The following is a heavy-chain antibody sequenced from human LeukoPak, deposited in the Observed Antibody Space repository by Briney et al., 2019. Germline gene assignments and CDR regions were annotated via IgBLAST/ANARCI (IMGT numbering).Heavy chain of an antibody. CDR2: IYTSGST. V-gene: IGHV4-61*02. D-gene: IGHD2-21*02. Sequence: PSETLSLTCTVSGASISSGSYYWSWIRQPAGKGLEWIGRIYTSGSTDYNPSLKSRVTISVDTSRNQFSLTLTSVTAADTAVYYCAREKISCRGDCNDYWGQGTLVTVSS. J-gene: IGHJ4*02. CDR3: AREKISCRGDCNDY. CDR1: GASISSGSYY.